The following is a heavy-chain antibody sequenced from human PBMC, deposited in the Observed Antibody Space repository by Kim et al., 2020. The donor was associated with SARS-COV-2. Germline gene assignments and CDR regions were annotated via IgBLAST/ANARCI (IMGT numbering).Heavy chain of an antibody. CDR1: GGSISSYY. J-gene: IGHJ6*02. D-gene: IGHD3-10*01. CDR3: ARDRFGLPVDV. CDR2: ISYSGST. Sequence: SETLSLTCTVSGGSISSYYWTWIRQSPGKGLEWIGYISYSGSTNYNPSLKSRVTISLDTSKNEFSLKLTSVTAADTAVYYCARDRFGLPVDVWGQGTTVT. V-gene: IGHV4-59*01.